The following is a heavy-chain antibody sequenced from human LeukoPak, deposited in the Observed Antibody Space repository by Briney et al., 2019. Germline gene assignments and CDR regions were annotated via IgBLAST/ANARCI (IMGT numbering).Heavy chain of an antibody. D-gene: IGHD1-26*01. Sequence: PGGSLRLSCAASGFTVSSNYMSWVRQAPGKGLEWVSVIYSGGTTYYADSVKGRFTISRDNSKNTLYLQMNSLRVEDMAVYYCARDIGSGNYFDYWGQGTLVTVSS. CDR2: IYSGGTT. V-gene: IGHV3-53*01. CDR1: GFTVSSNY. J-gene: IGHJ4*02. CDR3: ARDIGSGNYFDY.